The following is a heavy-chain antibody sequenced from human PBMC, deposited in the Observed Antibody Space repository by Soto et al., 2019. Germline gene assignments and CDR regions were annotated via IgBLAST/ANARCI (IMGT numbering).Heavy chain of an antibody. CDR1: GFTFSNFG. CDR2: ISYDGDYT. D-gene: IGHD3-16*02. V-gene: IGHV3-30*18. CDR3: AKGEGVIVPYYYAMDV. J-gene: IGHJ6*01. Sequence: QVQLVESGGGVVQPGRSLRLSCAASGFTFSNFGMHWVRQAPGKGLEWVAVISYDGDYTYYADSVKGRVTISRDHSKNTLYLQMDSLRVEDTAVYYCAKGEGVIVPYYYAMDVW.